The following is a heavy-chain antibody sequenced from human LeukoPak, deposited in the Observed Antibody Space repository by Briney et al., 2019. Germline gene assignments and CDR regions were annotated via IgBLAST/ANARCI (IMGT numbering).Heavy chain of an antibody. CDR2: IWYDGSNK. CDR1: GFTFSSYG. D-gene: IGHD3-3*01. Sequence: GGSLRLSCAASGFTFSSYGMQWVRQAPGKGVEWVAVIWYDGSNKYYADSVKGRFTISRDNSKNTLYLQMNSLRAEDTAVYYCARAYDFPDYWGQGTLVTVSS. CDR3: ARAYDFPDY. J-gene: IGHJ4*02. V-gene: IGHV3-33*01.